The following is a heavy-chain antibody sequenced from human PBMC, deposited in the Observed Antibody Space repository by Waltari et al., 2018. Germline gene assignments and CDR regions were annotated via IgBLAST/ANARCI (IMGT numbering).Heavy chain of an antibody. CDR3: ARVPMVRGVLAFMDV. V-gene: IGHV4-38-2*01. J-gene: IGHJ6*02. CDR2: IYHSGIS. CDR1: GYSISSGYY. D-gene: IGHD3-10*01. Sequence: QVQLPESGPGLVKPSETLSLTCAVSGYSISSGYYWGWIRQPPVKGLEWIGSIYHSGISYYNPSLKSRVTISVDTSKNQFSLKLSSVTAADTAVYYCARVPMVRGVLAFMDVWGQGTTVTVSS.